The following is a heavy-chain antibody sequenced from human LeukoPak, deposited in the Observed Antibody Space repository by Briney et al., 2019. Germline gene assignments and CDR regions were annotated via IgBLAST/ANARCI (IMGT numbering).Heavy chain of an antibody. CDR2: IYYSGST. CDR1: GGSISSYY. V-gene: IGHV4-59*08. J-gene: IGHJ4*02. D-gene: IGHD6-13*01. Sequence: SETLSLTCTVSGGSISSYYWSWIRQPPGKGLEWIGYIYYSGSTNYNPSLKSRVTISVDTSKNQFSLKLSSVTAADTAVYYCARHGLSYSGSWDYWGQGTLVTVSS. CDR3: ARHGLSYSGSWDY.